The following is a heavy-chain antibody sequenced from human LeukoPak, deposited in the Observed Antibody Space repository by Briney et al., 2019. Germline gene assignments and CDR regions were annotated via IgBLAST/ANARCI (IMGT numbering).Heavy chain of an antibody. J-gene: IGHJ6*02. CDR3: ARIPGGYYYGMDD. V-gene: IGHV3-48*02. CDR2: ISSRSSNI. Sequence: PGGPLGLSWEAFGLPFSGYSMNWVGQAQGKGLEGVSYISSRSSNIYYADSVKGRFTISRDNAKNSLYLQMNSLRDEDTAVYYCARIPGGYYYGMDDWGQGTTVTVSS. CDR1: GLPFSGYS. D-gene: IGHD3-16*01.